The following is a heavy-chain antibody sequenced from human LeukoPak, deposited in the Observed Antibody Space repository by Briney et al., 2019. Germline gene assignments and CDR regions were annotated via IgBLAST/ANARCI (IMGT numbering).Heavy chain of an antibody. J-gene: IGHJ4*02. CDR1: GFTFSSYS. CDR3: ARDGADSSGSFDY. V-gene: IGHV3-21*01. CDR2: ISSSSSYI. Sequence: GGSLRLSCAASGFTFSSYSMNWVRQAPGKGLEWVSSISSSSSYIYYADSVKGRFTTSRDNAKNSLYLQMNSLRAEDTAVYYCARDGADSSGSFDYWGQGTLVTVSS. D-gene: IGHD3-22*01.